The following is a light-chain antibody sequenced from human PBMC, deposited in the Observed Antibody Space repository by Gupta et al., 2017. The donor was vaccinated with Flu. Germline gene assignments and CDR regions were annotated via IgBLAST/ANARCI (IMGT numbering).Light chain of an antibody. V-gene: IGKV1-33*01. CDR1: PDISTY. CDR3: QQYGNLPPTT. Sequence: DLQMTQSPPSLPASVGDRVTITCQATPDISTYLNWYQQKPGKAPKLLIYDASNLETGVPSRFSGIGSGTDFSLTISSLQPEDIATYYCQQYGNLPPTTFGQGTRLDIK. CDR2: DAS. J-gene: IGKJ5*01.